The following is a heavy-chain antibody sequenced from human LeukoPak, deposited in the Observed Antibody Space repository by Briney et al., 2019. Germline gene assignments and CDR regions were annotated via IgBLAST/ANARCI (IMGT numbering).Heavy chain of an antibody. Sequence: GGSLRLSCAASGFTLSSYWMHWVRHAPGKGLVWVSRINSDGSSTTYADSVKGRFTISRDNAKNTLYLQMNSLRAEDTAVYYCARSSPDGYSSSWYMDVWGKGTTVTISS. D-gene: IGHD6-13*01. CDR3: ARSSPDGYSSSWYMDV. V-gene: IGHV3-74*01. CDR2: INSDGSST. J-gene: IGHJ6*03. CDR1: GFTLSSYW.